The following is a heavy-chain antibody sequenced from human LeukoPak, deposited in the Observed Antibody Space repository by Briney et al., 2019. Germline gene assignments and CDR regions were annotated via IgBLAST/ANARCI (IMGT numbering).Heavy chain of an antibody. J-gene: IGHJ6*03. CDR3: ARGPQSHYYYMDV. CDR1: GFTFDDYG. CDR2: INYNGRST. V-gene: IGHV3-20*04. Sequence: GGSLRLSCAVSGFTFDDYGMSWVRQAPGKGLECVAGINYNGRSTGYADSVKGRFTISRDNARNSLYLQMNSLRAEDTALYYCARGPQSHYYYMDVWGKGTTVTVSS.